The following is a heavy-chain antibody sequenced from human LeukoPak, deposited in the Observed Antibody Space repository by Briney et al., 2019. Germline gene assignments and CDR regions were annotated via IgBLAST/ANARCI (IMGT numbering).Heavy chain of an antibody. J-gene: IGHJ6*03. CDR2: IYPGDSDT. CDR3: ARRAIPDYYYYMDV. Sequence: GESLKISCKGSGYSFTRYCIGWVRQMPGKGLEGMGIIYPGDSDTRHRPSFQGQVTISPDKSISTAYLQWSSLKASDTAMYYCARRAIPDYYYYMDVWGKGTTVTVSS. V-gene: IGHV5-51*01. CDR1: GYSFTRYC.